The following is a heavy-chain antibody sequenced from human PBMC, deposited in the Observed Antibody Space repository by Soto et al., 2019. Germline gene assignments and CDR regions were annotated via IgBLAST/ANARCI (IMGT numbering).Heavy chain of an antibody. Sequence: QVQLVESGGGVVQPGRSLRLSCAASGFTFRNYAMHWVRQAPGKGLEWVAVISYDGSNKYYADSVKGRFTISRDNSKNTLYLQMNSLRAEDTAVYYCARAHDSSGYYIFSIGYWGQGTLVTVSS. D-gene: IGHD3-22*01. CDR2: ISYDGSNK. J-gene: IGHJ4*02. CDR1: GFTFRNYA. V-gene: IGHV3-30-3*01. CDR3: ARAHDSSGYYIFSIGY.